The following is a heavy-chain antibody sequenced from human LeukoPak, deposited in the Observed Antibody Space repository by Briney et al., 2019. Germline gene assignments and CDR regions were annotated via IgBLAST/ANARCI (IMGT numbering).Heavy chain of an antibody. CDR1: GGSISSGGYS. J-gene: IGHJ4*02. CDR2: IYHSGST. D-gene: IGHD3-9*01. V-gene: IGHV4-30-2*01. CDR3: ARGEYDILTGYYRVGFDY. Sequence: NASQTLSLTCAVSGGSISSGGYSWSWIRQPPGKGLEWIGYIYHSGSTYYNPSLKSRVTISVDRSKNQFSPKLSSVTAADTAVYYCARGEYDILTGYYRVGFDYWGQGTLVTVSS.